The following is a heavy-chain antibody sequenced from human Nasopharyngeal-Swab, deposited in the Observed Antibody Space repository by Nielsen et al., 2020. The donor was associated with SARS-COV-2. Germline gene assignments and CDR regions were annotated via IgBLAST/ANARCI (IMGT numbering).Heavy chain of an antibody. CDR2: ISSSSSYI. J-gene: IGHJ4*02. D-gene: IGHD3-3*01. CDR3: ARVGGLRFLEWLLSDDY. V-gene: IGHV3-21*01. Sequence: GESLKISCAASGFTFSSYGMNWVRQAPGTGLEWVSSISSSSSYIYYADSVKGRFTISRDNAKKSLYLQMNSLRAEDTAVYYCARVGGLRFLEWLLSDDYWGQGTLVTVSS. CDR1: GFTFSSYG.